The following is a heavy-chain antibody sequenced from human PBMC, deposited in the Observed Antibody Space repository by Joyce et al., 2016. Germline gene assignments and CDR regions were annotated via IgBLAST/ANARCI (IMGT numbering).Heavy chain of an antibody. CDR2: SNPNTGET. D-gene: IGHD2-8*02. CDR3: AREKLLVVRNYYYYMDV. V-gene: IGHV1-2*02. CDR1: GYTFTVYY. Sequence: QVQLVQSGPEVRKPGASVKVSCKASGYTFTVYYIHWVRQAPGQGLEWVGVSNPNTGETIYAENFQGRVTMTRVTSVTTAYLELSGLTSDDTAVYFCAREKLLVVRNYYYYMDVWGKGTTVTVSS. J-gene: IGHJ6*03.